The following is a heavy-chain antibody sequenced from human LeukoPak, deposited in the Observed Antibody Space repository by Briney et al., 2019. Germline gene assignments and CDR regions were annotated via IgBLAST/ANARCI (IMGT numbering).Heavy chain of an antibody. CDR2: IHSTDSHA. J-gene: IGHJ4*02. V-gene: IGHV5-51*01. CDR3: AGARHGDFRWDY. Sequence: GESLKISCQDSGFTLTNYWIGWMRQMPGKGLEWIGIIHSTDSHAKYSPSFQGQVTISVDKSISTAYLQWRGLKASDTAMYYCAGARHGDFRWDYWGQGTLVTVSS. D-gene: IGHD4-17*01. CDR1: GFTLTNYW.